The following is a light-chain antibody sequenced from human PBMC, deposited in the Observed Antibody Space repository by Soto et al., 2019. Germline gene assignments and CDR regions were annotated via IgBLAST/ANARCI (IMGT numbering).Light chain of an antibody. V-gene: IGLV2-8*01. CDR3: SSYAGSNIYV. CDR1: SSDVGGYNY. CDR2: EVI. J-gene: IGLJ1*01. Sequence: QSALTQPPSASGSPGQSVTISCTGISSDVGGYNYVSWYQQHPGKAPKLMIYEVIKRPSGVPDRFSGSKSGNTASLTVSGLQAEDEADYYCSSYAGSNIYVFGTGTKVTVL.